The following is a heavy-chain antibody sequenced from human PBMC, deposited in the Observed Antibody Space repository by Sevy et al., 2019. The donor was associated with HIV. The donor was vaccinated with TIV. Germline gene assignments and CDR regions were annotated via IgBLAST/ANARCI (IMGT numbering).Heavy chain of an antibody. V-gene: IGHV3-23*01. Sequence: GGSLRLSCAASGFTFSSYAMSWVRQAPGKGLEWVSAISGSGSSTSYADSVKGRFTISRDNSKNTIYLQMNSLRADDTAVYYCAKVSGGRWLVRGYFDYWGQGTLVTVSS. J-gene: IGHJ4*02. CDR2: ISGSGSST. CDR1: GFTFSSYA. D-gene: IGHD6-19*01. CDR3: AKVSGGRWLVRGYFDY.